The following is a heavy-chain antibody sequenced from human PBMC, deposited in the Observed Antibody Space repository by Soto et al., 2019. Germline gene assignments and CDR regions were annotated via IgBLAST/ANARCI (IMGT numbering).Heavy chain of an antibody. V-gene: IGHV3-74*01. CDR2: ISSDGSTT. CDR1: GFTFSTFW. J-gene: IGHJ4*02. CDR3: ARALRPTDY. D-gene: IGHD6-6*01. Sequence: EVQLVESGGGLVQPGGSLRLSCAASGFTFSTFWMHWVRQTPGKGLVWVSRISSDGSTTHYADSVKGRFTISRDNAKDTLDLQMNGRRAEDTAVYYCARALRPTDYWGQGTLVTVSS.